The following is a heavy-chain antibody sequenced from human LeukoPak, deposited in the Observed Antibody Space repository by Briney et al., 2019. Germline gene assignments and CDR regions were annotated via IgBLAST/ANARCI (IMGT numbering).Heavy chain of an antibody. Sequence: SETLSLTCTVSGDSITAYYWSWTRQPPGKGLEWIGYIYYSGSTNYNPSLKSRVTISVDTSKNQFSLKLSSVTAADTAVYYCASSKKYSSSWYYFDYWGQGTLVTVSS. J-gene: IGHJ4*02. CDR2: IYYSGST. CDR3: ASSKKYSSSWYYFDY. CDR1: GDSITAYY. D-gene: IGHD6-13*01. V-gene: IGHV4-59*01.